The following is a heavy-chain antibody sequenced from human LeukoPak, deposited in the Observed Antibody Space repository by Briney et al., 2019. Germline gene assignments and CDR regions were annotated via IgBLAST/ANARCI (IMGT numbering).Heavy chain of an antibody. J-gene: IGHJ6*02. CDR3: AREDPRTKVPEGMDV. D-gene: IGHD4/OR15-4a*01. CDR2: IYYSGTT. Sequence: PSETLSLTCTVSGGTVSHYYWSWIRQPPGKGLEWIGYIYYSGTTNYNPSLKSRVTISVDTSKNQFSLKLNSVTAADTAVYYCAREDPRTKVPEGMDVWGQGTTVTVSS. CDR1: GGTVSHYY. V-gene: IGHV4-59*02.